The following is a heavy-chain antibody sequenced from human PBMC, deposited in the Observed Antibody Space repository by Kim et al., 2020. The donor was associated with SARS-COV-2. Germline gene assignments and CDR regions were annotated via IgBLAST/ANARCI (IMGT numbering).Heavy chain of an antibody. CDR3: ARTNYRYGFDY. D-gene: IGHD1-7*01. CDR2: ISWNSGSI. Sequence: GGSLRLSCAASGFNFDDYAMQWVRQAPGKGLEWVSGISWNSGSIGYADSVKGRFTISRDNAKNSLHLQMNSLRAEDTALYFCARTNYRYGFDYWGQGTLVTVSS. J-gene: IGHJ4*02. CDR1: GFNFDDYA. V-gene: IGHV3-9*01.